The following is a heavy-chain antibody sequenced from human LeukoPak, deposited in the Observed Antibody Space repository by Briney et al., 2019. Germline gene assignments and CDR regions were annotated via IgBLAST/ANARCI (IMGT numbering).Heavy chain of an antibody. CDR1: GYTFTSYG. D-gene: IGHD2-8*01. Sequence: PLASVKVSCKASGYTFTSYGISWVRQAPGQGPEWMGWISAYNGNTNYAQKLQGRVTMTTDTSTSTAYMELRSLRSDDTAVYYCAREGGYCTNAVCCLDYWGQGTLVTVSS. CDR2: ISAYNGNT. V-gene: IGHV1-18*01. J-gene: IGHJ4*02. CDR3: AREGGYCTNAVCCLDY.